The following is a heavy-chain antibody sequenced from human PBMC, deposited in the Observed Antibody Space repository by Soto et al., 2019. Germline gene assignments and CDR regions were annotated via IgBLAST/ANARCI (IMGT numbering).Heavy chain of an antibody. CDR1: GCTFTSYY. CDR2: INTSRGST. V-gene: IGHV1-46*01. J-gene: IGHJ4*02. CDR3: ARVVDVAATDY. D-gene: IGHD6-13*01. Sequence: QVQLVQSGAEVKKPGASVKVSCKASGCTFTSYYMPWVRQAPGQGLAWMGRINTSRGSTSYAHKFPGRGNMTSDTATSKVYLELNSLRSEGAARHDCARVVDVAATDYGGQGTLVTVPS.